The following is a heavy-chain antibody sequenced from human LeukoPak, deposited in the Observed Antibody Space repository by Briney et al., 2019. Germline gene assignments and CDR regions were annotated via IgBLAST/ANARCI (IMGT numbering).Heavy chain of an antibody. V-gene: IGHV4-31*03. CDR3: ARGWMITFGGVIAPHYFDY. D-gene: IGHD3-16*02. Sequence: SETLSLTCTVSGGSISSGDYYWSWIRQHPGKGLEWIGYIYYSGSTYYNPSLKSRVTISIDTSKNQFSLKLSSVTAADTAVYYCARGWMITFGGVIAPHYFDYWGQGTLVTVSS. CDR1: GGSISSGDYY. CDR2: IYYSGST. J-gene: IGHJ4*02.